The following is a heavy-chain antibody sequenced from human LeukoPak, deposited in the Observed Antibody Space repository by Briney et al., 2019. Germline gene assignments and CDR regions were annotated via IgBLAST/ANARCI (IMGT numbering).Heavy chain of an antibody. CDR3: ARVVVATVDLRFDY. CDR1: GGSISSGGYY. J-gene: IGHJ4*02. Sequence: SQTLSLTCTVSGGSISSGGYYWSWIRQHTGKGLEWIGYIYYSGSTDYNPSLKSRVTISVDTSKNQFSLKLSSVTAADTAVYYCARVVVATVDLRFDYWGKGSQVTVSS. D-gene: IGHD2-15*01. CDR2: IYYSGST. V-gene: IGHV4-31*03.